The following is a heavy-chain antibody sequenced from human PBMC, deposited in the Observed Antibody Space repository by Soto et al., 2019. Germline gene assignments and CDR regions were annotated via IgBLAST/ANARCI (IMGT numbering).Heavy chain of an antibody. V-gene: IGHV3-7*01. J-gene: IGHJ1*01. CDR2: IKQDGSEK. Sequence: EVQLVESGGGVVQPGGSLRLSCAASGFTFSSYWMSWVRQAPGKGLEWVANIKQDGSEKYYVDSVKGRFTISRDNAKNSLYLQMASLRAEDTAVYYCARSEVLREVYLQHWGQGTLVTVAS. D-gene: IGHD2-15*01. CDR3: ARSEVLREVYLQH. CDR1: GFTFSSYW.